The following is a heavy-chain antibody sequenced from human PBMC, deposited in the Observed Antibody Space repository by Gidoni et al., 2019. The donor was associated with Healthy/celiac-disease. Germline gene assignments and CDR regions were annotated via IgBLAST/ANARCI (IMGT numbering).Heavy chain of an antibody. V-gene: IGHV4-59*08. CDR1: GDSISGYF. D-gene: IGHD6-19*01. CDR3: ARHSTLAGTAGFDS. CDR2: IHYSGNT. J-gene: IGHJ4*02. Sequence: QVQLLESGPGLVRPSETLSLTFTVSGDSISGYFWSWIRQPPGKGLEWIAYIHYSGNTNFNPFLKSRVTISVDTSKNQFSLKLSSVAAADTAVYYCARHSTLAGTAGFDSWGQGTLVTVSS.